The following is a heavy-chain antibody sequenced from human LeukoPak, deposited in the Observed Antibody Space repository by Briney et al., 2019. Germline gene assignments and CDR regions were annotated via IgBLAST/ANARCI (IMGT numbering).Heavy chain of an antibody. CDR3: AKDLFSNGGPNNWFDP. D-gene: IGHD1-1*01. J-gene: IGHJ5*02. CDR1: GFTFSTYG. CDR2: IRYDGSNK. V-gene: IGHV3-30*02. Sequence: GGSLRLSCTGSGFTFSTYGMSWVRQAPGKGLEWVAFIRYDGSNKYYADSVKGRFTISRDNSKNTLYLQMNSLRAEDTAVYYCAKDLFSNGGPNNWFDPWGQGTLVTVSS.